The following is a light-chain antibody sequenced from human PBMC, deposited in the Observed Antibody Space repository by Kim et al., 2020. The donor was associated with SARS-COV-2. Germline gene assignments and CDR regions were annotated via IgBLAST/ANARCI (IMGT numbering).Light chain of an antibody. Sequence: ASVGDRVTITCQASQDISNYLNWDQQKPGKAPKLLIYDTSNLETGVPSRFSGSGSGTDFTFTISSLQPEDIATYYCQQYDNLPRTFGQGTRLEIK. CDR2: DTS. CDR3: QQYDNLPRT. CDR1: QDISNY. J-gene: IGKJ5*01. V-gene: IGKV1-33*01.